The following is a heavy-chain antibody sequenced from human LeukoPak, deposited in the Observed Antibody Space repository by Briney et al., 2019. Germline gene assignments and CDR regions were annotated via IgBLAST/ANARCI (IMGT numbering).Heavy chain of an antibody. Sequence: SETLSLTCTVSGGSISNYYWSWMRQPPGKGLEWIGYIYYSGSTNYNPSLKSRITISVDTSKNQFSLKLSSVTAADTAVYYCARGMLFRAFDIWGQGTMVTVSS. J-gene: IGHJ3*02. V-gene: IGHV4-59*01. CDR2: IYYSGST. CDR3: ARGMLFRAFDI. CDR1: GGSISNYY. D-gene: IGHD2-21*01.